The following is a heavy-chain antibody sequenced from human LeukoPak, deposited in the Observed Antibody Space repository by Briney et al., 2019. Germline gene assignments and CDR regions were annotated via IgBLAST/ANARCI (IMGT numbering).Heavy chain of an antibody. CDR1: GFTFSNYW. D-gene: IGHD6-13*01. Sequence: GGSLRLSCAASGFTFSNYWMSWVRQAPGKGLEWVANIKEDGGETYYVDSVKGRFTISRDNAKTSLYLQLNSLRAEDTAVYYCARDPGIAAAGTVVWGQGTLVTVSS. CDR2: IKEDGGET. J-gene: IGHJ4*02. CDR3: ARDPGIAAAGTVV. V-gene: IGHV3-7*01.